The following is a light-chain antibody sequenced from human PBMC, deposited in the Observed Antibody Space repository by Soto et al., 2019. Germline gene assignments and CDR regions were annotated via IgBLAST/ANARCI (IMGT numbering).Light chain of an antibody. Sequence: EIVMTQSPAILSVSPGERATLSCRVSQSVSSNLAWYQQKPGQAPRLLIYDASSRATGIPARFSGSGSGTEFTLTISSLQSEDFAVYYCQQYGSSPLTFGGGTKVDIK. CDR2: DAS. CDR1: QSVSSN. V-gene: IGKV3-15*01. CDR3: QQYGSSPLT. J-gene: IGKJ4*01.